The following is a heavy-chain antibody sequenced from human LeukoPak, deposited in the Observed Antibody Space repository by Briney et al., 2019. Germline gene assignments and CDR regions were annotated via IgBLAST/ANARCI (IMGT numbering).Heavy chain of an antibody. V-gene: IGHV3-7*01. CDR1: GFTFSSYW. CDR2: IKQDGSEK. CDR3: ARDPRIAARPSYFDY. Sequence: GGSLRLSCAASGFTFSSYWMSWVRQVPGKGLEWVANIKQDGSEKYYVDSVKGRFTISRDNAKNSLYLQMNSLRAEDTAVYYCARDPRIAARPSYFDYWGQGTLVTVSS. D-gene: IGHD6-6*01. J-gene: IGHJ4*02.